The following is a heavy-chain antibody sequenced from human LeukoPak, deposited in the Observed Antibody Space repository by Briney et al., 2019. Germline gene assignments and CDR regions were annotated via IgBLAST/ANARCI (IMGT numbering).Heavy chain of an antibody. J-gene: IGHJ4*02. Sequence: PSETLSLTCAVYGGSFSGYYWSWIRQPPGKGLEWIGEINHSGSTNYNPSLKSRVTISVDTSKNQFSLKLSSLTAADTAVYYCARSRKNDCTSTSCYTDYWGQGALVTVSP. CDR3: ARSRKNDCTSTSCYTDY. CDR2: INHSGST. V-gene: IGHV4-34*01. CDR1: GGSFSGYY. D-gene: IGHD2-2*02.